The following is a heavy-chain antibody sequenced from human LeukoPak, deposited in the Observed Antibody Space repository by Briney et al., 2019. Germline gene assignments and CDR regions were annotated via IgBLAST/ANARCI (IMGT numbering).Heavy chain of an antibody. CDR3: ARDDFYNGGGRNSFDL. CDR2: IHPSGRA. J-gene: IGHJ5*02. V-gene: IGHV4-4*07. D-gene: IGHD2-15*01. Sequence: SETLSLTCTVSRVSMSSYFWTWIRQPAGKGLEWIGRIHPSGRANYNPSLKSRVTMSVGTSNNQYSLSLGSVTAADTAIYYCARDDFYNGGGRNSFDLWGQGALVTVFS. CDR1: RVSMSSYF.